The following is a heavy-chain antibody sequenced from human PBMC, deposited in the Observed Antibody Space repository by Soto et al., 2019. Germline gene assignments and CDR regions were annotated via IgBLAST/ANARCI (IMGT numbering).Heavy chain of an antibody. CDR2: ISGSGNST. CDR3: AKEGDFIWGSYLQYFDY. CDR1: RFDFSSYA. D-gene: IGHD3-16*02. Sequence: GGSLRLSCAASRFDFSSYAMSWVRQAPGKGLEWVSGISGSGNSTYYADSVKGRFTISRDNSKNTLYLQMNSLRAEDTAVYYCAKEGDFIWGSYLQYFDYWGQGTLVTVSS. V-gene: IGHV3-23*01. J-gene: IGHJ4*02.